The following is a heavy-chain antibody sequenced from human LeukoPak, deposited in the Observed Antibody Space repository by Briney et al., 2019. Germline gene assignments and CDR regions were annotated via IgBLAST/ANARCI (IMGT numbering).Heavy chain of an antibody. CDR2: IRYDGSNK. D-gene: IGHD6-13*01. CDR1: GFTFSSYG. J-gene: IGHJ4*02. Sequence: PGGSLRLSCAASGFTFSSYGIHWIRQAPGKGLEWVAFIRYDGSNKYYADSVKGRFTISRDNSKNTLYLQMNSLRAEDTAVYYCAKDRRGSSPLYYFDYWGQGTLVTVSS. V-gene: IGHV3-30*02. CDR3: AKDRRGSSPLYYFDY.